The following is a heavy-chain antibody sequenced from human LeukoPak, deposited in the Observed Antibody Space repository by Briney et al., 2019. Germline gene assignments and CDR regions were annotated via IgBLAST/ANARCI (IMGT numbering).Heavy chain of an antibody. D-gene: IGHD1-7*01. CDR1: GGSISSYY. CDR2: IYYSGST. CDR3: ARMRVDWNYSSAFDI. Sequence: SETLSLTCTVSGGSISSYYWSWIRQPPGQGLEWIGYIYYSGSTNYNPSLKSRVTISVDTSKNQFSLKLSSVTAADTAVYYCARMRVDWNYSSAFDIWGQGTMVTVSS. V-gene: IGHV4-59*01. J-gene: IGHJ3*02.